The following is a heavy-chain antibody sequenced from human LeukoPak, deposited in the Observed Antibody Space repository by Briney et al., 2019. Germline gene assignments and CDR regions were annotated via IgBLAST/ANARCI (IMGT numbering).Heavy chain of an antibody. D-gene: IGHD6-13*01. Sequence: ASVKVSCKASGYTFTGYYMHWVRQAPGQGLEWMGWINPNSGGTNYAQKFQGRVTMTRDTSISTAYMELSRLRSDDTAVYYCARDSRYSSSWCDFYYWGQGTLVTVSS. V-gene: IGHV1-2*02. CDR2: INPNSGGT. CDR1: GYTFTGYY. CDR3: ARDSRYSSSWCDFYY. J-gene: IGHJ4*02.